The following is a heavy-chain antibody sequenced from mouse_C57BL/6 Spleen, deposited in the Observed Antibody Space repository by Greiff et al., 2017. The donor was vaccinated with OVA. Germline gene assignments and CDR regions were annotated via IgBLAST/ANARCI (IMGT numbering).Heavy chain of an antibody. Sequence: VQLQQSGPELVKPGASVKISCKASGYTFTDYYMNWVKQSHGKSLEWIGDINPNNGGTSYNQKFKGKATLTVDKSSSTAYMELRSLTSEDSAVYYCARPGQGAMDYWGQGTSVTVSS. J-gene: IGHJ4*01. CDR2: INPNNGGT. D-gene: IGHD4-1*01. CDR1: GYTFTDYY. V-gene: IGHV1-26*01. CDR3: ARPGQGAMDY.